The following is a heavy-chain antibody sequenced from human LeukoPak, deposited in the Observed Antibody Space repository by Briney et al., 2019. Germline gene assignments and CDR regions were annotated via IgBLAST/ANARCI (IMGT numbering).Heavy chain of an antibody. CDR1: GGSFSGYY. V-gene: IGHV4-34*01. CDR2: INHSGST. Sequence: SGTLSLTCAVYGGSFSGYYWRWIRQPPGKGLEWIGEINHSGSTNYNPSLKSRVTISVDTSKNQFSLKLSSVTAADTAVYYCARGLEYVLRYFDWLPDYYYYGMDVWGQGTTVTVSS. J-gene: IGHJ6*02. D-gene: IGHD3-9*01. CDR3: ARGLEYVLRYFDWLPDYYYYGMDV.